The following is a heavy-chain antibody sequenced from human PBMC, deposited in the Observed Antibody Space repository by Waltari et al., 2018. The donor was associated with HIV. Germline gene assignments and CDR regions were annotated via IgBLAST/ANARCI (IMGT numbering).Heavy chain of an antibody. CDR1: GFTFSNYA. V-gene: IGHV3-30-3*01. CDR2: ISYDGSNK. Sequence: QVQLVESGGGVVQPGRSLRTSCAASGFTFSNYAMHWVRQAPGKGLEWVAVISYDGSNKYYADSVKGRFTISRDNSKNTLYLQMNSLRAEDTAVYYCARDPQYCSSTSCSYYFDYWGQGTLVTVSS. J-gene: IGHJ4*02. D-gene: IGHD2-2*01. CDR3: ARDPQYCSSTSCSYYFDY.